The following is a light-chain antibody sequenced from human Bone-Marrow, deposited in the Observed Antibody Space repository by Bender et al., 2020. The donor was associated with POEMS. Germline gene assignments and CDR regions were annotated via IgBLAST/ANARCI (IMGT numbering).Light chain of an antibody. CDR3: SSYTSSSTVV. CDR1: GSEIWIYNL. Sequence: QYALTQPASVSGSPGQPSTISCSGTGSEIWIYNLFSWYQQHPGKAPKLMIYDVAYRPSGVSNRFSGSKSGNTASLTISGLQAEDEADYYCSSYTSSSTVVFGGGTKLTVL. J-gene: IGLJ2*01. CDR2: DVA. V-gene: IGLV2-14*02.